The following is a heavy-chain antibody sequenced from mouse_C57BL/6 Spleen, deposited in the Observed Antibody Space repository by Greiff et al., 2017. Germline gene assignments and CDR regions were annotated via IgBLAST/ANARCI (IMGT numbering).Heavy chain of an antibody. V-gene: IGHV5-6*01. D-gene: IGHD2-4*01. J-gene: IGHJ2*01. CDR2: ISSGGSYT. CDR1: GFTFSSYG. CDR3: ARQRDYDVSVYFDY. Sequence: EVKLVESGGDLVKPGGSLKLSCAASGFTFSSYGMSWVRQTPDKRLEWVATISSGGSYTYYPASVKGRFTISRDNDKNTLYLQRSSLQSEDTSMYYCARQRDYDVSVYFDYWGQGTTLTVSS.